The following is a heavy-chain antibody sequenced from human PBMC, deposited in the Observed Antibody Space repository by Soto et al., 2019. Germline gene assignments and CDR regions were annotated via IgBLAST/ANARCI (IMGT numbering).Heavy chain of an antibody. CDR1: GGSISRSNW. CDR2: IYHSGST. D-gene: IGHD4-4*01. J-gene: IGHJ6*02. CDR3: ARVLQTSHSYYGMDV. V-gene: IGHV4-4*02. Sequence: QVQLQESGPGLVKPSGTLSLTCAVSGGSISRSNWWSWVRQPPGKGLEWIGEIYHSGSTNHNPSLKSLVPLSADNSKHQFSLTRSSVTAADTAVYFCARVLQTSHSYYGMDVWGQGTTVTVSS.